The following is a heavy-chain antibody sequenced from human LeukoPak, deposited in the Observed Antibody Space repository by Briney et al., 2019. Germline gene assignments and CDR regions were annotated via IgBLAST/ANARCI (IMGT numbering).Heavy chain of an antibody. CDR3: ARVFLGWFGGSSHYYGVDV. Sequence: PSETLSLTCTVSGGSISSSSYYWGWIRQPPGTGLEWIGEINHSGSTTYNPSLKSRVTISIDTSKSQFSLKLSSVTAADTAVYYCARVFLGWFGGSSHYYGVDVWGQGTTVTVSS. CDR1: GGSISSSSYY. D-gene: IGHD3-10*01. J-gene: IGHJ6*02. V-gene: IGHV4-39*07. CDR2: INHSGST.